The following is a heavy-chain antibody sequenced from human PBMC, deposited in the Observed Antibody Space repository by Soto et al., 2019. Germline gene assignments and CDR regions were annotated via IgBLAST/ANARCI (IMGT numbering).Heavy chain of an antibody. V-gene: IGHV3-23*01. CDR1: GFTFSSYA. CDR3: AKGLYPGYSSGWYFDY. Sequence: PGGSLRLSCAASGFTFSSYAMSWVRQAPGKGLEWVSAISGSGGSTYYADSVKGRFTISRDNSNNTLYLQMNSLRAEDTSVYYCAKGLYPGYSSGWYFDYWGQGTLVTVSS. J-gene: IGHJ4*02. D-gene: IGHD6-19*01. CDR2: ISGSGGST.